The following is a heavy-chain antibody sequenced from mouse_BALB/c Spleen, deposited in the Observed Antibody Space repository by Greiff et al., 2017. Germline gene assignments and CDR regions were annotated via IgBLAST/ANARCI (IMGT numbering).Heavy chain of an antibody. J-gene: IGHJ2*01. CDR2: ISSGSSTI. D-gene: IGHD2-1*01. CDR1: GFTFSSFG. V-gene: IGHV5-17*02. Sequence: EVKLVESGGGLVQPGGSRKLSCAASGFTFSSFGMHWVRQAPEKGLEWVAYISSGSSTIYYADTVKGRFTISRDNPKNTLFLQMTSLRSEVTAMYYCARDGNFYFDYWGQGTTLTVSS. CDR3: ARDGNFYFDY.